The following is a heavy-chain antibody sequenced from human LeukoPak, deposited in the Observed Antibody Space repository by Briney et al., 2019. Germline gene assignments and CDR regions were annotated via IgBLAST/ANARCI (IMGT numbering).Heavy chain of an antibody. CDR1: GFTFSSYG. Sequence: GGSLRLSCAAPGFTFSSYGMHSVRQAPGKGLGWVAFIRDDGSNKYYADCVKGRSTISRDNSKNTLYLQMNSLRAEDTAVYYCAKDGTEGSTYYYYYYMDVWGKGTTVTVSS. J-gene: IGHJ6*03. D-gene: IGHD2-8*02. CDR3: AKDGTEGSTYYYYYYMDV. CDR2: IRDDGSNK. V-gene: IGHV3-30*02.